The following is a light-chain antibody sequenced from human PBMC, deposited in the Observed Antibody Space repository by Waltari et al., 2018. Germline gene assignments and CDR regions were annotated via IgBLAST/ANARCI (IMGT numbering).Light chain of an antibody. J-gene: IGLJ1*01. V-gene: IGLV2-23*01. CDR1: SCDVGGYNL. CDR2: EGS. CDR3: CSYAGSRTFV. Sequence: QSALTQPASVSGSPGQSITISCTGTSCDVGGYNLVSWYQQHPGKAPKFIIYEGSKRPSGVSTRFSGSKSGNTASLTISGLQAEDEANYYCCSYAGSRTFVFGTGTKVTVL.